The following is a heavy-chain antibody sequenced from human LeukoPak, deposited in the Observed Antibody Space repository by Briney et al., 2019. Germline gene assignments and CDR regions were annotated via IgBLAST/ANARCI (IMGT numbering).Heavy chain of an antibody. CDR1: GVTFSSSD. CDR3: ARERVIAAADKSGYYYYYGMDV. CDR2: IIPVGGTA. J-gene: IGHJ6*02. V-gene: IGHV1-69*13. Sequence: GASVKVSCKASGVTFSSSDINWVRQAPGQGLEWMGAIIPVGGTANYAQKFQGRVTITADESTSTASMELSSLRSEDTAVYYCARERVIAAADKSGYYYYYGMDVWGQGTTVTVSS. D-gene: IGHD6-13*01.